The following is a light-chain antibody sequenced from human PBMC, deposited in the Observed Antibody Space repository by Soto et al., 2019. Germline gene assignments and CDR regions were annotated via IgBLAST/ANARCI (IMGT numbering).Light chain of an antibody. V-gene: IGLV1-44*01. CDR2: NNF. CDR3: AAWDDSFDEYV. Sequence: QSVLTQPPSASGTPGQRVSISCSGSASNIGSKTVTWYQQLPGTAPKLLIYNNFQRPSGVPARFSASRSGTSASLAISGRQSEDEADYYCAAWDDSFDEYVFGTGTKLTVL. J-gene: IGLJ1*01. CDR1: ASNIGSKT.